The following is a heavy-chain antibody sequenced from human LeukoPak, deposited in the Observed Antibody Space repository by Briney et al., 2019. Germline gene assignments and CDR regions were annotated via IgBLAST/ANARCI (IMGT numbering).Heavy chain of an antibody. V-gene: IGHV4-39*01. CDR3: ARSYYDILTGYSDFDY. D-gene: IGHD3-9*01. J-gene: IGHJ4*02. CDR2: IYYSGST. CDR1: GGSISSSSYY. Sequence: SETLSLTCTGSGGSISSSSYYWGWIRQPPGKGLEWIGSIYYSGSTYYNPSLRSRVTISVDTSKNQFSLKLSSVTAADTAVYYCARSYYDILTGYSDFDYWGQGTLVTVSS.